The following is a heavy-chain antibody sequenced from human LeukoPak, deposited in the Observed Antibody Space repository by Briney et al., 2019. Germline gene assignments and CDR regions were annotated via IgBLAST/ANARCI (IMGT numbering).Heavy chain of an antibody. V-gene: IGHV1-69*05. J-gene: IGHJ6*03. CDR2: IIPIFGTA. CDR3: ARHSSSWYSGHYMDV. D-gene: IGHD6-13*01. Sequence: SVKVSWKASGGTFSSYAISWVRQAPGQGLEWMGGIIPIFGTANYAQKFQGRVTITTDESTSTAYMELSSLRSEDTAVYYCARHSSSWYSGHYMDVWGKGTTVTVSS. CDR1: GGTFSSYA.